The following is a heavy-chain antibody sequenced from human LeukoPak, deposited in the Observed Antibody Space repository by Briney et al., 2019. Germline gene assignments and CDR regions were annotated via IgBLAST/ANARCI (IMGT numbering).Heavy chain of an antibody. CDR2: IYPGDSDT. J-gene: IGHJ4*02. Sequence: GESLKISCKSSGYSFTTYWIAWVRQMPGKGLEWMGIIYPGDSDTRYSPSFQGQVTISADKSISTAYLHWSSLKASDTAMYYCARQGYGYSSGLYWGQGTLLTVSS. CDR3: ARQGYGYSSGLY. V-gene: IGHV5-51*01. D-gene: IGHD6-19*01. CDR1: GYSFTTYW.